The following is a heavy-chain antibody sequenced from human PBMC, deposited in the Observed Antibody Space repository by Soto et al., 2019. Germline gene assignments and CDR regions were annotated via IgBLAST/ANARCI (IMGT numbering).Heavy chain of an antibody. CDR1: GYTFTSYA. CDR2: INAGNGNT. CDR3: ARDAAIFGMVIINYYYGMNV. Sequence: ASVKVSCKTSGYTFTSYAMHWVRQAPGQSLEWMGCINAGNGNTKYSQNFQGRVTITRDTSASTAYMELSSLRSEDTAVYYCARDAAIFGMVIINYYYGMNVWGQGTTVTVSS. J-gene: IGHJ6*02. V-gene: IGHV1-3*01. D-gene: IGHD3-3*01.